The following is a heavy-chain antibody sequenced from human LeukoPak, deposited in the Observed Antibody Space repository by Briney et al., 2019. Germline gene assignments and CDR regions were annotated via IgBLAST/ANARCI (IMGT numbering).Heavy chain of an antibody. CDR3: ARDGYYYDSSGYYLDY. D-gene: IGHD3-22*01. V-gene: IGHV1-46*01. J-gene: IGHJ4*02. CDR1: GYTFTSYD. CDR2: INPSGGST. Sequence: ASVKVSCKASGYTFTSYDINWVRQAPGQGLEWMGIINPSGGSTSYAQKFQGRVTMTRDTSTSTVYMELSSLRSEDTAVYYCARDGYYYDSSGYYLDYWGQGTLVTVSS.